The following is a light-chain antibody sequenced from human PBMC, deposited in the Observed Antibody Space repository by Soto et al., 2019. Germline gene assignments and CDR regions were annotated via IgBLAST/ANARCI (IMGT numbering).Light chain of an antibody. Sequence: DIQMTQSPSSLSASVGDRVTITCRASQSISSYLNWFQQKPGEAPKLLIYAASSLQSGVPSRFSGSGSGTDFTLTISSLRPEDFATYYCQQSSSTPLTFGGGTKVQV. V-gene: IGKV1-39*01. CDR1: QSISSY. CDR3: QQSSSTPLT. CDR2: AAS. J-gene: IGKJ4*01.